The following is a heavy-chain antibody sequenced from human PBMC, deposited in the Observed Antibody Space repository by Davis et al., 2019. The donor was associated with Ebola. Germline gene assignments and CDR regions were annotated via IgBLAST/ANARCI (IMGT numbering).Heavy chain of an antibody. D-gene: IGHD1-7*01. Sequence: ASVKVSCKASGYTFTSYYMHWVRQAPGQGLEWMGIINPSGGSTSYAQKLQGRVTMTTDTSTSTAYVELRSLRSDDTAVYYCARGWDYLYYYYGMDVWGQGTTVTVSS. CDR2: INPSGGST. CDR1: GYTFTSYY. CDR3: ARGWDYLYYYYGMDV. V-gene: IGHV1-46*01. J-gene: IGHJ6*02.